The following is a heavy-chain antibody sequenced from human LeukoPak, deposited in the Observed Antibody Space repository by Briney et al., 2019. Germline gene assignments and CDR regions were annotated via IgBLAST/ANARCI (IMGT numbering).Heavy chain of an antibody. V-gene: IGHV1-69*05. Sequence: SVKVSCKASGGTFSSYAISWVRQAPGQGLEWMGGIIPIFGTANYAQKFQGRVTITTDESTSTAYMELSSLRSEDTAVYYCARAPLLGEWLRQKRNYYYYMDVWGKGTTVTVSS. CDR3: ARAPLLGEWLRQKRNYYYYMDV. J-gene: IGHJ6*03. CDR1: GGTFSSYA. CDR2: IIPIFGTA. D-gene: IGHD5-12*01.